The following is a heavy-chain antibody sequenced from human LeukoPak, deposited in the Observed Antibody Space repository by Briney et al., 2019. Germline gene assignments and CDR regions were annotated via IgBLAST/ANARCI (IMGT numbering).Heavy chain of an antibody. D-gene: IGHD4-17*01. CDR2: INHSGST. J-gene: IGHJ4*02. CDR1: GGSFSGYY. CDR3: ASSPVTTSASRRYYFDY. Sequence: SETLSLTCAVYGGSFSGYYWSWIRQPPGKGLEWIGEINHSGSTNYNPSLKSRVTISVDTSKNQFSLNLSSVTAADTAVYYCASSPVTTSASRRYYFDYWGQGTLVTVSS. V-gene: IGHV4-34*01.